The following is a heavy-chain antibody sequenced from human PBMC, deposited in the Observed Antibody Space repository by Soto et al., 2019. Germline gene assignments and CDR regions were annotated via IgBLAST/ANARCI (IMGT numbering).Heavy chain of an antibody. V-gene: IGHV2-5*02. Sequence: QITLKESGPTLVKPTQTLTLTCTFSGFSLSTNRVGVGWIRQPPVKPLEWRTLIYGDDNKHDSPSMKTRLTITKDTSENQVVLTLTNMDPVDTATYYCAHSPAYCSGPGCAYFDSWGLGTLVTVSS. CDR2: IYGDDNK. CDR1: GFSLSTNRVG. D-gene: IGHD2-15*01. CDR3: AHSPAYCSGPGCAYFDS. J-gene: IGHJ4*02.